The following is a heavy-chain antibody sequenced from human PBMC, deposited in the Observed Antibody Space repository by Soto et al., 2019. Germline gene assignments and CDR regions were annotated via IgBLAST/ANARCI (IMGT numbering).Heavy chain of an antibody. J-gene: IGHJ6*02. CDR2: IYHSGST. Sequence: PSETLSLTCAVSGGSISSSNWWSWVRQPPGKGLECIGEIYHSGSTNYNPSLKSRVTISVDKSKNQFSLKLSSVTAADTAVYYCARENQGVTIFGVVVQPSPYGMDVWGQGTTVTVSS. V-gene: IGHV4-4*02. D-gene: IGHD3-3*01. CDR3: ARENQGVTIFGVVVQPSPYGMDV. CDR1: GGSISSSNW.